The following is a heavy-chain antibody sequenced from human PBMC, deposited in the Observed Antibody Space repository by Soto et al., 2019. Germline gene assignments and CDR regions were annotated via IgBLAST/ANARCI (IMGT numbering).Heavy chain of an antibody. CDR2: IIPILGIA. CDR1: GGTFSSYT. J-gene: IGHJ4*02. D-gene: IGHD2-15*01. Sequence: QVQLVQSGAEVKKPGSAVKVSCKASGGTFSSYTISWERQAPGQGLEWMGRIIPILGIANYAQKFQGRVTITADKSTSTAYMELSSLRSEDTAVYYCARWDCSGGSCYSGYWGQGTLVTVSS. V-gene: IGHV1-69*02. CDR3: ARWDCSGGSCYSGY.